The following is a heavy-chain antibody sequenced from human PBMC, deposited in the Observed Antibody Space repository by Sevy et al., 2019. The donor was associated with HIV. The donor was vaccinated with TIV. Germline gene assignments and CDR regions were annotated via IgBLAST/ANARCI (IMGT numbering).Heavy chain of an antibody. CDR1: GFIFSTYG. CDR3: ATRRDSLLPSVAFEL. CDR2: ILNDGTNE. V-gene: IGHV3-30*02. D-gene: IGHD3-22*01. Sequence: GGSLRLSCVGSGFIFSTYGMHWVRQAPGKGLQWLAYILNDGTNEFYEDSVRGRFTISRDNSKNRLSLQMDSQRVEDTAVYFCATRRDSLLPSVAFELWGQGTMVTVSS. J-gene: IGHJ3*01.